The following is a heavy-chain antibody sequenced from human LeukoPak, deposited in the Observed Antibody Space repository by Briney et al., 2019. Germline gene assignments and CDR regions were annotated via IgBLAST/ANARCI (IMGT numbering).Heavy chain of an antibody. V-gene: IGHV3-73*01. CDR2: IRSKANSYAT. CDR3: TTDRGPLYPQLPLDV. Sequence: PGGSLRLSCAASGFTFSGSAMHWVRQASGKGLEWVGRIRSKANSYATAYAASVKGRFTISRDDSKNTAYLQMNSLKTEDTAVYYCTTDRGPLYPQLPLDVWGKGTTVTISS. D-gene: IGHD1-26*01. J-gene: IGHJ6*04. CDR1: GFTFSGSA.